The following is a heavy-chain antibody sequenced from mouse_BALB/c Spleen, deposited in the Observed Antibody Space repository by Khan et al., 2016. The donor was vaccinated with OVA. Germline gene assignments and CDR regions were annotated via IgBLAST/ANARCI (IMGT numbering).Heavy chain of an antibody. V-gene: IGHV2-9*02. Sequence: VELVESGPGLVAPSQSLSITCTVSGFSLTTYGVHWVRQPPGKGLEWLGVIWAGGSTNYNSALMSRLSISKDNSKSQAFLKMNSLQTEDTAMYYCARSYYYGAWFAYWGQGTLGTVSA. CDR2: IWAGGST. CDR3: ARSYYYGAWFAY. D-gene: IGHD1-1*01. CDR1: GFSLTTYG. J-gene: IGHJ3*01.